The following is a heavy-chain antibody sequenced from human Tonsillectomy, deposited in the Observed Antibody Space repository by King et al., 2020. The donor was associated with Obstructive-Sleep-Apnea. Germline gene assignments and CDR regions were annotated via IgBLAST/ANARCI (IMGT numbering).Heavy chain of an antibody. J-gene: IGHJ4*02. V-gene: IGHV3-23*04. CDR3: GGGKSAAGDY. Sequence: VQLVESGGGLVQPGGSLRVSCAASGFTFSNYAMIWVRQAPGKGLEWVSGIGSSAGSTYSTYYADSVKGRFTISRDNSKNTLYLQMNSLRAEDTAIYYCGGGKSAAGDYWGQGTLVTVAS. D-gene: IGHD1-14*01. CDR2: IGSSAGSTYST. CDR1: GFTFSNYA.